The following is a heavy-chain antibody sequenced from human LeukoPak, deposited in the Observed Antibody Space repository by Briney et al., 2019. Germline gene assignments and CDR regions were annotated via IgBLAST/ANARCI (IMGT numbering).Heavy chain of an antibody. Sequence: SVKVSCKASGGTFSSYAISWVRQAPGQGLEWMGRIIPIFGTANYAQKFQGRVTITTDESTSTAYMELSSLRSEDTAVHYCAREGSMSQIPTENDYWGQGTLVTVSS. CDR2: IIPIFGTA. V-gene: IGHV1-69*05. CDR3: AREGSMSQIPTENDY. D-gene: IGHD2-2*02. J-gene: IGHJ4*02. CDR1: GGTFSSYA.